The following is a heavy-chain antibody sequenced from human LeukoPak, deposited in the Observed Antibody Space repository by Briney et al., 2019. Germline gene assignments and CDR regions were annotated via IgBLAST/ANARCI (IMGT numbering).Heavy chain of an antibody. CDR2: INHSGST. CDR3: ARDRFDDSNGYYYHSYYYMNV. J-gene: IGHJ6*03. V-gene: IGHV4-34*01. D-gene: IGHD3-22*01. CDR1: GGSISSYY. Sequence: SETLSLTCTVSGGSISSYYWSWIRQPPGKGLEWIGEINHSGSTNYNPSLKSRVTISVDTSKNQFSLKLSSVTAADTAVYYCARDRFDDSNGYYYHSYYYMNVWGKGTTVTVSS.